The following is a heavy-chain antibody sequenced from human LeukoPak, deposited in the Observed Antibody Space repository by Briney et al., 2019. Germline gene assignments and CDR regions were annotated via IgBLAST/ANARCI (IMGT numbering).Heavy chain of an antibody. CDR2: ITGSGGSIAGGSGST. CDR3: ANKWLRGFDY. V-gene: IGHV3-23*01. D-gene: IGHD5-18*01. Sequence: GGSLRLSCAASGFTFSSYAMSWVRQAPGKGLEWVSTITGSGGSIAGGSGSTYYADSVKGRFTISRDNSKNTLYLQMNSLRAEDTAVYYCANKWLRGFDYWGQGTLVTVSS. CDR1: GFTFSSYA. J-gene: IGHJ4*02.